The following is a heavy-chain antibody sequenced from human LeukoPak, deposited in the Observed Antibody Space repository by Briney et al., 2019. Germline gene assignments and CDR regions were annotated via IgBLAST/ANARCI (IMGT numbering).Heavy chain of an antibody. D-gene: IGHD1-26*01. J-gene: IGHJ2*01. CDR2: IRSKAYGGTT. Sequence: GRSLRLSCTASGFTFGDYAMSWFRQAPGKGLEWVGFIRSKAYGGTTEYAASVKGRFTISGDDSKSIAYLQMNSLKTEDTAVYYCTTQRRRGATTSSWYFDLWGRGTLVTVSS. CDR3: TTQRRRGATTSSWYFDL. V-gene: IGHV3-49*03. CDR1: GFTFGDYA.